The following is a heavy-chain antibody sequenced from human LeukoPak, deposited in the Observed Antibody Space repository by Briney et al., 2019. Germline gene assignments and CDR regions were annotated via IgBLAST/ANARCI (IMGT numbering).Heavy chain of an antibody. CDR3: ARDVRGVTQH. Sequence: SETLSLTCAVYGGSFSGYYWSWIRQPPGKGLEWIGEINHSGSTNYNPSLKSRVTISVDTSKNQFSLKLSSVTAADTAVYYCARDVRGVTQHWGQGTLVTVSS. V-gene: IGHV4-34*01. D-gene: IGHD3-10*02. CDR1: GGSFSGYY. J-gene: IGHJ4*02. CDR2: INHSGST.